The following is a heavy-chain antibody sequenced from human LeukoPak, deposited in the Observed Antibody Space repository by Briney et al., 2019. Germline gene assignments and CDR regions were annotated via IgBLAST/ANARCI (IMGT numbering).Heavy chain of an antibody. CDR3: ARDASRGFDT. Sequence: GGSLRLSCAPSGFTFSRYWMTWVRQTPEKGLEWVASIKDDGRQKYYVDSVKGRSTVSRDNAKNSAYLQMDSLRVEDTALYYCARDASRGFDTWGQGTLVTVSS. J-gene: IGHJ4*02. CDR2: IKDDGRQK. CDR1: GFTFSRYW. D-gene: IGHD5-24*01. V-gene: IGHV3-7*01.